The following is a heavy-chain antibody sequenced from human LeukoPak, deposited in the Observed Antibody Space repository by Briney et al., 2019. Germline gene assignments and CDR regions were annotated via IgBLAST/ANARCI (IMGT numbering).Heavy chain of an antibody. Sequence: GGSLRLSCAASGFTFSNYWMHWVRQAPDKGLEWVAFIRYDGSRKYYADSVKGRFTISRDNSKNTLYLQMNSLRAEDTAMYYCAKVSLNMVNDAFDIWGQGTMVSVSS. V-gene: IGHV3-30*02. D-gene: IGHD4/OR15-4a*01. CDR3: AKVSLNMVNDAFDI. CDR1: GFTFSNYW. J-gene: IGHJ3*02. CDR2: IRYDGSRK.